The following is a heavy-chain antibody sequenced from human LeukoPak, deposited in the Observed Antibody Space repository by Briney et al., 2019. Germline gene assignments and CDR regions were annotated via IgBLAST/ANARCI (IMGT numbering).Heavy chain of an antibody. CDR3: ARDRPIWFEADY. V-gene: IGHV3-7*01. CDR1: GFTFSSYW. Sequence: GGSLRLSCAASGFTFSSYWMSWVRQAPGKGLEWVANIKQEGSEKDYVDSVKGRFTISRDNAKNSLYLQMNSLRAEDTAVYYCARDRPIWFEADYWGQGTLVTVSS. CDR2: IKQEGSEK. J-gene: IGHJ4*02. D-gene: IGHD3-10*01.